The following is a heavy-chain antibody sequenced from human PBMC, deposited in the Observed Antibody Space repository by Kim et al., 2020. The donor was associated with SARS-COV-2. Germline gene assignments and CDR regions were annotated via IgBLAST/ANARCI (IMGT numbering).Heavy chain of an antibody. CDR3: ARDRGPRGAFDI. D-gene: IGHD3-10*01. CDR1: GFTFSSYS. CDR2: ISSSSTI. Sequence: GGSLRLSCAASGFTFSSYSMNWVRQAPGKGLEWVSYISSSSTIYYADSVKGRFTISRDNAKNSLYLQMNSLRDEDTAVYYCARDRGPRGAFDIWGQGTMV. J-gene: IGHJ3*02. V-gene: IGHV3-48*02.